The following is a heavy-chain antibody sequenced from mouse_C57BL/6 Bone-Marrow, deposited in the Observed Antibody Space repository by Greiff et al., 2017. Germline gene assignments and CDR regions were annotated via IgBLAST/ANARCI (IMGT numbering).Heavy chain of an antibody. Sequence: QVQLQQPGAELVMPGASVKLSCKASGYTFTRYWMHWVKQRPGQGLEWIGEIDPSDSYTNYNQKFKGKSTLTVDKSSSTAYMQLSSLTSEDSTVYYCAREAFFFYYAMYYWGQGTSVTVSS. CDR3: AREAFFFYYAMYY. J-gene: IGHJ4*01. CDR2: IDPSDSYT. CDR1: GYTFTRYW. V-gene: IGHV1-69*01.